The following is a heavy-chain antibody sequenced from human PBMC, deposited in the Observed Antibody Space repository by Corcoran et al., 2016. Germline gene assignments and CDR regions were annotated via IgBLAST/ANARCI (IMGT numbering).Heavy chain of an antibody. D-gene: IGHD6-6*01. CDR3: ARESRSAGNYFDY. Sequence: QVQLQESGPGLVKPSETLSLTCTVSGYSISSGYYWGWIRQPPGKGLDWIGSIYHSGSTYYNPSLKSRVTISVDTSKNQFSLKLSSVTAADTAVYYCARESRSAGNYFDYWGQGTLVTVSS. V-gene: IGHV4-38-2*02. J-gene: IGHJ4*02. CDR2: IYHSGST. CDR1: GYSISSGYY.